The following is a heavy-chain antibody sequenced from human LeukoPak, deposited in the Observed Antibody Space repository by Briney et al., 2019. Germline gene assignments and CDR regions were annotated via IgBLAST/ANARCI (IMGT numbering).Heavy chain of an antibody. D-gene: IGHD6-13*01. CDR3: ARLYSSSWKLPDY. Sequence: QAGGSLRLSCAASGFTFSSYAMHWVRQAPGKGLEWVAVISYDGGNKYYADSVKGRFTISRDNSKNTLYLQMNSLRVEDTAVYYCARLYSSSWKLPDYWGQGTLVTVSS. J-gene: IGHJ4*02. V-gene: IGHV3-30-3*01. CDR1: GFTFSSYA. CDR2: ISYDGGNK.